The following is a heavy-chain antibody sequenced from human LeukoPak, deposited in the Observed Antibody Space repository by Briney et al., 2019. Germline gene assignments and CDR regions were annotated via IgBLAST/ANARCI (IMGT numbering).Heavy chain of an antibody. V-gene: IGHV3-23*01. CDR1: GFTFSSYA. J-gene: IGHJ3*02. CDR2: ITGSGDTT. Sequence: GGSLRLSCAASGFTFSSYAVTWVRQAPGKGLEWVSGITGSGDTTFYADSVKGRFTISRDNSKNTLYLQMNSLRAEDTAVYYCARVFWEKDGFIGAFDIWGQGTMVTVSS. CDR3: ARVFWEKDGFIGAFDI. D-gene: IGHD3-3*01.